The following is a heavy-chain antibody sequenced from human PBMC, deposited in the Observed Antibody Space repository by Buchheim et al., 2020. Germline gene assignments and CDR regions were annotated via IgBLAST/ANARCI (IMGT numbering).Heavy chain of an antibody. V-gene: IGHV3-7*01. D-gene: IGHD3-10*01. CDR2: IKQDGSEK. CDR3: ARDRGFGELLGYYYYGMDV. Sequence: EVQLVESGGGLVQPGGSLRLSCAASGFTFSTYSMNWVRQAPGKGLEWVANIKQDGSEKYYVDSVKGRFTISRDNAKNSLYLQMNSLRAEDTAVYYCARDRGFGELLGYYYYGMDVWGQGTT. J-gene: IGHJ6*02. CDR1: GFTFSTYS.